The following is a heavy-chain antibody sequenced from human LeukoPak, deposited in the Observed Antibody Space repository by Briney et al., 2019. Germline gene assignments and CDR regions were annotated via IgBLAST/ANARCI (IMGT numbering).Heavy chain of an antibody. J-gene: IGHJ4*02. CDR1: GGTFSSYA. V-gene: IGHV1-69*13. CDR2: IIPIFGTA. CDR3: ARDGGHRGYYFDY. Sequence: ASVKVSCKASGGTFSSYAISLVRQAPGQGLEWMGGIIPIFGTANYAQKFQGRVTITADESTSTAYMELSSLRSEDTAVYYCARDGGHRGYYFDYWGQGTLVTVSS. D-gene: IGHD4-23*01.